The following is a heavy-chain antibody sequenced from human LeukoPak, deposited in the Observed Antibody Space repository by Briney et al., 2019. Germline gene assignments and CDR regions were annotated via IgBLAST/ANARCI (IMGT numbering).Heavy chain of an antibody. D-gene: IGHD7-27*01. J-gene: IGHJ4*02. CDR3: ARTTTGDYTFDY. Sequence: PSETLSLTCTVSGGSISSYYWSWIRQPPGKGLEWIGYIYYSGSTNYNPSLKSRVTISVDTSKNQFSLKLSSVTAADTAVYYCARTTTGDYTFDYWGQGTLVTDSS. CDR1: GGSISSYY. CDR2: IYYSGST. V-gene: IGHV4-59*01.